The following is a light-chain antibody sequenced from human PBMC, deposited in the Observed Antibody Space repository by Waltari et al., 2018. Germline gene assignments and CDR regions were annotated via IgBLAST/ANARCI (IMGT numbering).Light chain of an antibody. Sequence: QSALTQPASASGSPGQSITISCTGTTSAAGGYNYVSWYKQHPGKAPELMIFRVCKRPSGVSNRFSASASGDTASLTISGLQADDEGDYYCSSYTGRNSWVFGGGTKLTVL. CDR2: RVC. CDR1: TSAAGGYNY. J-gene: IGLJ3*02. CDR3: SSYTGRNSWV. V-gene: IGLV2-14*01.